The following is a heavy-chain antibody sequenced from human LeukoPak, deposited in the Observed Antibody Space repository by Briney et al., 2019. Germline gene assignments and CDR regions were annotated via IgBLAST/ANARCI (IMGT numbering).Heavy chain of an antibody. D-gene: IGHD3-22*01. CDR1: GFTFSSYA. V-gene: IGHV3-23*01. CDR3: AKDLPHYYDSSGYYSLDYYYGMDV. J-gene: IGHJ6*02. CDR2: ISGSGGGT. Sequence: GGSLRLSCAASGFTFSSYAMSWVRQAPGKGLEWVSAISGSGGGTYYADSVKGRFTISRDNSKNTLYLQMNSLRAEDTAVYYCAKDLPHYYDSSGYYSLDYYYGMDVWGQGTTVTVSS.